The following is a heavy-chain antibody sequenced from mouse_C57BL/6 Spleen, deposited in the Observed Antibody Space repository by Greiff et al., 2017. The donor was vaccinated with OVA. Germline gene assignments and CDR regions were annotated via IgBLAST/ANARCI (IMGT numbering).Heavy chain of an antibody. D-gene: IGHD1-1*01. J-gene: IGHJ1*03. CDR2: MYIGNGYT. Sequence: VQLQQSGAELVRPGSSVKMSCKTSGYTFTSYGINWVKQRPGQGLEWIGYMYIGNGYTEYNEKFKGKATLTSDTSSSTAYMQLSSLTAEYSASYFCASAVGSSPRYCDVWGTGTTVTVSS. V-gene: IGHV1-58*01. CDR3: ASAVGSSPRYCDV. CDR1: GYTFTSYG.